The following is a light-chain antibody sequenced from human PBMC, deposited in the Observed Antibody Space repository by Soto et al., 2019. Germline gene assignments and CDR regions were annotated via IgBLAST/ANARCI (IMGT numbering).Light chain of an antibody. CDR2: EVS. CDR1: SSAVGNYDY. Sequence: QSVLTQPPSASGSPGQSVTISCTGTSSAVGNYDYVSWYRQHPGKAPKLIIYEVSYRPSGVPNRFSGSKSGNTASLTVSGLQPEDEADYYCNSYGGRNNYVFGTGTKVTVL. J-gene: IGLJ1*01. CDR3: NSYGGRNNYV. V-gene: IGLV2-8*01.